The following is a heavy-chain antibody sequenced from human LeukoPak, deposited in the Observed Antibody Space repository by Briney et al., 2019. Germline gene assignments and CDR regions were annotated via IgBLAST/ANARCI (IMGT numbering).Heavy chain of an antibody. Sequence: GGSLRLSCAASGFTVSSNYMSWVRQAPGKGREWVSTINGSGGSTYYADSVKGRFTISRDNSKNTLYLQMNSLRAEDTAVYYCAKSWCYDSSGYYPFDYWGQGTLVTVSS. CDR3: AKSWCYDSSGYYPFDY. J-gene: IGHJ4*02. CDR1: GFTVSSNY. D-gene: IGHD3-22*01. CDR2: INGSGGST. V-gene: IGHV3-23*01.